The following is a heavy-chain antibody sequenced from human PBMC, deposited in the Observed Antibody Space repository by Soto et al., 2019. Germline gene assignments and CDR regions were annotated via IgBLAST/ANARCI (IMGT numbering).Heavy chain of an antibody. CDR1: GFTFSSYG. CDR2: ISYDGSNI. Sequence: PGGSLRLSCAASGFTFSSYGMHWVRQAPGKGLEWVAVISYDGSNIYYADSVKGRFTISRDNSKNTLYLQMNSLRAEDTAVYYCAKFYDSSGYARAFDIWGQGTTVTVSS. CDR3: AKFYDSSGYARAFDI. V-gene: IGHV3-30*18. J-gene: IGHJ3*02. D-gene: IGHD3-22*01.